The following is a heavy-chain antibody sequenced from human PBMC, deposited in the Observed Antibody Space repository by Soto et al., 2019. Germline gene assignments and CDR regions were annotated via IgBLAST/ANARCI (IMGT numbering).Heavy chain of an antibody. D-gene: IGHD6-19*01. CDR2: ISYDGSNK. CDR3: ARRRRAVAGTGRFDY. V-gene: IGHV3-30*03. CDR1: GFTFSSYG. J-gene: IGHJ4*02. Sequence: SGGSLRLSCAASGFTFSSYGMHWVRQAPGKGLEWVAVISYDGSNKYYADSVKGRFTISRDNSKNTLYLQMNSLRAEDTAVYYCARRRRAVAGTGRFDYWGQGTLVTVSS.